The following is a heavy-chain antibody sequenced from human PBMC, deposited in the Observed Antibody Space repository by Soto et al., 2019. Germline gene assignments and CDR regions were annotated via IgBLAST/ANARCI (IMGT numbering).Heavy chain of an antibody. CDR2: IFYNGAT. V-gene: IGHV4-61*01. J-gene: IGHJ4*02. D-gene: IGHD6-6*01. CDR1: GGSVSSGSYY. Sequence: QVQLQESGPGLVRPSETLSLTCTVSGGSVSSGSYYWTWIRQPPGKGLEWIGCIFYNGATYYNPSLRSRLSISLHKSTNQFSLTLTSVTAADTAFYYCSREGVASRRGEVDYWGQGTLVTVSS. CDR3: SREGVASRRGEVDY.